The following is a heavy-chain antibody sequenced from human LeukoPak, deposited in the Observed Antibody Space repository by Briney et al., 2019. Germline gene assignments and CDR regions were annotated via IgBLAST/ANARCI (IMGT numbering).Heavy chain of an antibody. D-gene: IGHD1-20*01. CDR2: ISSSGSTT. Sequence: GGSLRLSCAASGFTFSSYEMNWVRQAPGKGLEWVSYISSSGSTTYYADSVKGRFTISRDNSKNTLYLQMNSLRAEDTAVYYCAKDDFYNWNYLNYWGQGTLVTVSS. CDR1: GFTFSSYE. J-gene: IGHJ4*02. CDR3: AKDDFYNWNYLNY. V-gene: IGHV3-48*03.